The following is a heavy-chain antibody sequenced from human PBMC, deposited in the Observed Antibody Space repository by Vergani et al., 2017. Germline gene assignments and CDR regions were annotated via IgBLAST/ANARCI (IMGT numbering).Heavy chain of an antibody. CDR2: IRSKAYGGTT. V-gene: IGHV3-49*04. J-gene: IGHJ4*02. D-gene: IGHD3-22*01. CDR3: AYGGGYYDFDY. CDR1: GFTFGDYA. Sequence: EVQLVESGGGLVQPGRSLRLSCTASGFTFGDYAMSWVRQAPGKGLEWVGFIRSKAYGGTTEYAASVKGRFTISRDDSKNTLYLQMNSLRAEDTAVYYCAYGGGYYDFDYWGQGTLVTVSS.